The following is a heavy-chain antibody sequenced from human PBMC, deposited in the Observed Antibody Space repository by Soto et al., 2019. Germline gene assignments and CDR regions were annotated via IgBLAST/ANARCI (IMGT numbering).Heavy chain of an antibody. CDR1: RFTFRNFA. D-gene: IGHD2-15*01. V-gene: IGHV3-23*01. CDR2: ISGSGRMT. Sequence: GGSLRLSCAASRFTFRNFAMTWVRQAPGKGLEWVSGISGSGRMTYYAHSVKGHFTISRDNSKNTLYVQMNSLRVDDTAVYYCAKDAGSVCSGGSCYFQALDSWGQGTLVTVSS. J-gene: IGHJ4*02. CDR3: AKDAGSVCSGGSCYFQALDS.